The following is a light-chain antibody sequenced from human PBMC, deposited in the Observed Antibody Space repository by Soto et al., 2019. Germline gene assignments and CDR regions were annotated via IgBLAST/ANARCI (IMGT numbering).Light chain of an antibody. Sequence: QPVLTQPPSASGTPGQRVTISCSGSPSNIGSNTVSWYQQFSGSAPRLIMYGDYRRPSGVPDRFSGSKSGTSASLAISGLQSEDESIFYCAAWDDSLSGHVVFGGGTKVTVL. CDR1: PSNIGSNT. CDR2: GDY. CDR3: AAWDDSLSGHVV. J-gene: IGLJ2*01. V-gene: IGLV1-44*01.